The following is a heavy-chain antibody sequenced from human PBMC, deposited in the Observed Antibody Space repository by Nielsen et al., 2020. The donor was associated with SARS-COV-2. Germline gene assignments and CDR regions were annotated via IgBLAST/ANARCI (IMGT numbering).Heavy chain of an antibody. D-gene: IGHD3-3*01. CDR3: AKDDFWSGYDDYGMDV. J-gene: IGHJ6*02. CDR2: ISWNSGSI. V-gene: IGHV3-9*01. CDR1: GFTFSSYG. Sequence: SLKISCAASGFTFSSYGMHWVRQAPGKGLEWVSGISWNSGSIGYADSVKGRFTISRDNAKNSLYLQMNSLRAEDTALYYCAKDDFWSGYDDYGMDVWGQGTTVTVSS.